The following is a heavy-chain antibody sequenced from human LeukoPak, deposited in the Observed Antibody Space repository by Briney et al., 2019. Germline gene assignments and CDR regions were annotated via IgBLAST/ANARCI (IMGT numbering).Heavy chain of an antibody. CDR2: ISISSNYI. J-gene: IGHJ5*02. CDR1: GFTFSRYS. D-gene: IGHD6-19*01. Sequence: PGGSLRLSCAASGFTFSRYSMNWVRQAPGKGLEWVSSISISSNYIYYTDSAKGRFTISRDNAKNSLYLQMNSLRAEDTAVYYCASYGSGWSVGGHWFDPWGQGTLVTVSS. CDR3: ASYGSGWSVGGHWFDP. V-gene: IGHV3-21*01.